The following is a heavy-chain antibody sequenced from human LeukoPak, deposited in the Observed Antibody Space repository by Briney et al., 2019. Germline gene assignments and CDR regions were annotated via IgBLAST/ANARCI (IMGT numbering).Heavy chain of an antibody. D-gene: IGHD2-8*02. CDR3: AKDGSWSCTD. V-gene: IGHV3-30*02. Sequence: GRSLRLSCAASGFTFSSYAMHWVRHGPGKGLEWVAYIAHHGSNKYYADSVKGRFTISRDNSKRTLYLQMNNLRADDTAVYYCAKDGSWSCTDWGQGALVTVSS. J-gene: IGHJ4*02. CDR1: GFTFSSYA. CDR2: IAHHGSNK.